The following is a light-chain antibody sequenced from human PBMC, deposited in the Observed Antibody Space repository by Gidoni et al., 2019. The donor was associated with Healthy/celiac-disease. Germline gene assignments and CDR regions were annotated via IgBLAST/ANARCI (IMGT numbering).Light chain of an antibody. CDR1: QSISSY. CDR3: QQSYSPTT. CDR2: AAS. Sequence: DISSTQSQSFLSASVGDRVTITCRASQSISSYLNWYQQKPGKAPKLLIYAASSLQSGVPSRFSGSGSGTYFTLTISSLQPEDFATYYCQQSYSPTTFGQGTRLEIK. J-gene: IGKJ5*01. V-gene: IGKV1-39*01.